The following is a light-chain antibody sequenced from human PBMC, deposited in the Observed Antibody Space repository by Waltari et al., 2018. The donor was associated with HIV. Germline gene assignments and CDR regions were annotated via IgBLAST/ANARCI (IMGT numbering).Light chain of an antibody. CDR2: AAS. Sequence: DIQMTQSPSSLSASVGDRVTITCRASQSISSYLNWYQQKPGKAPKLLIYAASSLQSGVPSRFSGSGSGTDFTLTISSLQPEDCATYYCQQSYSTHHTFGQGTKLEIK. CDR1: QSISSY. J-gene: IGKJ2*01. CDR3: QQSYSTHHT. V-gene: IGKV1-39*01.